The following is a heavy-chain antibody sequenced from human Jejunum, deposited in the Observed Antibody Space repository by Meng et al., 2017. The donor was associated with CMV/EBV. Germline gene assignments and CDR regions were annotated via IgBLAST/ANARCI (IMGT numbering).Heavy chain of an antibody. J-gene: IGHJ4*03. CDR3: AREMPMTCYFDQ. V-gene: IGHV1-46*01. CDR1: GFTFTTYF. CDR2: FNPNGDVT. D-gene: IGHD3-22*01. Sequence: VRHVMLGAQLKMPGVSFKLSFETSGFTFTTYFMHWLRQAPGQGLQWMGLFNPNGDVTTYSPRFQGRITLTGDTSTSTLYMELSSLTSDDTAVYYCAREMPMTCYFDQWGQGTLVTVSS.